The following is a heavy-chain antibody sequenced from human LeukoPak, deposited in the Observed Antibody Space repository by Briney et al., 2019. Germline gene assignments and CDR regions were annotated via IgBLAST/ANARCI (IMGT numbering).Heavy chain of an antibody. CDR2: ISSSSTI. V-gene: IGHV3-48*01. CDR1: GFTFSSYS. CDR3: AVDVICESD. D-gene: IGHD2/OR15-2a*01. Sequence: GGSLRLSCAASGFTFSSYSMNWVRQAPGKGLEWVSYISSSSTIYYADSVKGRFTISRDNAKNSLYLQMNSLRAEDTAVYYCAVDVICESDWGQGTLVTVSS. J-gene: IGHJ4*02.